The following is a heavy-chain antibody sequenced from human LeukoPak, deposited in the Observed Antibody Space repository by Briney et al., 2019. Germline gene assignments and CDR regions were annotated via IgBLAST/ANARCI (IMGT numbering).Heavy chain of an antibody. CDR3: ARGSPYYDSSGYYLDGLDY. CDR1: GGTFSSYA. Sequence: ASVKVSCEASGGTFSSYAISWVRQAPGQGLEWMGGIIPIFGTANYAQKFQGRVTITADESTSTAYMELSSLRSEDTAVYYCARGSPYYDSSGYYLDGLDYWGQGTLVTVSS. V-gene: IGHV1-69*01. J-gene: IGHJ4*02. D-gene: IGHD3-22*01. CDR2: IIPIFGTA.